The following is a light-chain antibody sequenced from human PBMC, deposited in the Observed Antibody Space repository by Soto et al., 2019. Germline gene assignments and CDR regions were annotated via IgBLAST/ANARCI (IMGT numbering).Light chain of an antibody. J-gene: IGLJ1*01. Sequence: QSVLTQPASVSGSPGQSITISCTGTSSDVGGYNRVSWYQQHPGKAPKLMIYDVTIRPSGVSHRFSGSKSGNTASLTISGLQPDHYAEYYCSSYTTSSTLDGVFATGTKLTVL. CDR1: SSDVGGYNR. CDR2: DVT. V-gene: IGLV2-14*01. CDR3: SSYTTSSTLDGV.